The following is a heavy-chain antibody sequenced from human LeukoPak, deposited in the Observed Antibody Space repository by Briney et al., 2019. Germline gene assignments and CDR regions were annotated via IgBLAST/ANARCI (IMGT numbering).Heavy chain of an antibody. J-gene: IGHJ4*02. CDR1: GYTFTGYY. D-gene: IGHD2-2*01. Sequence: ASVKVSCKASGYTFTGYYMHWVRQAPGQGLEWMGRINPNSGGTNYAQKFQGRVTMTRDTSISTAYMELSRLRSDDTAVYYCARAGADCSSTSCYELDYWGQGTLVTVSS. CDR3: ARAGADCSSTSCYELDY. CDR2: INPNSGGT. V-gene: IGHV1-2*06.